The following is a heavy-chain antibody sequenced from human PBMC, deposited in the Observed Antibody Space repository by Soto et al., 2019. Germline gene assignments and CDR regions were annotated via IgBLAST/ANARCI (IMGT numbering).Heavy chain of an antibody. CDR3: ARVEVAATSVADD. CDR1: NFSISSNHG. CDR2: IYHSGST. Sequence: SETLSLTCGVSNFSISSNHGWGWVRQSPGKGLEWIGEIYHSGSTYYKSSLRSRLSVSIDTSRNQFSLNLTSVTAADTAIYYCARVEVAATSVADDWGQGITVTVSS. V-gene: IGHV4-4*02. J-gene: IGHJ4*02. D-gene: IGHD1-26*01.